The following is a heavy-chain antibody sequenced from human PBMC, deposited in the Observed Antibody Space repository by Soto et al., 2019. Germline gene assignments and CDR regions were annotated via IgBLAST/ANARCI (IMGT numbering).Heavy chain of an antibody. J-gene: IGHJ3*02. V-gene: IGHV1-18*01. Sequence: ASVKVSCKASGYTFTSYAMHWVRQAPGQRLEWMGWISAYNGNTNYAQKLQGRVTMTTDTSTSTAYMELRSLRSDDTAVYYCARDRASSGSYPNAFDIWGQGTMVTVSS. CDR2: ISAYNGNT. CDR1: GYTFTSYA. D-gene: IGHD1-26*01. CDR3: ARDRASSGSYPNAFDI.